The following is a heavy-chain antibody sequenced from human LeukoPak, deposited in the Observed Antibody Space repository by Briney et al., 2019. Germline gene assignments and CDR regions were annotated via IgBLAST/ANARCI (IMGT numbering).Heavy chain of an antibody. J-gene: IGHJ5*02. V-gene: IGHV3-7*03. CDR2: IKTDGSEK. CDR3: ARDYTGYFP. D-gene: IGHD3-9*01. CDR1: GFTFSSYW. Sequence: GGSLRLSCEASGFTFSSYWMSWVRQAPGKGLEWVANIKTDGSEKYYVDSVKGRFTISRDNAKNSLYLQMNSLRAEDTALYYCARDYTGYFPWGQGTLVIVSS.